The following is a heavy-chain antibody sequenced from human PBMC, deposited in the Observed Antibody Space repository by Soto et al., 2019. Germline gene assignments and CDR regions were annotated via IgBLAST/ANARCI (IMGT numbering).Heavy chain of an antibody. V-gene: IGHV1-3*01. CDR2: INAGNGNT. J-gene: IGHJ6*02. D-gene: IGHD6-19*01. CDR1: GYTFTSYA. CDR3: ASPAVAGYYYYAMYV. Sequence: GASVKVSCKASGYTFTSYAMHWVRQAPGQRLEWMGWINAGNGNTKYSQKFQGRVTITRDTSASTAYMELSSLRSEDTAVYYCASPAVAGYYYYAMYVWGQGTTVTVSS.